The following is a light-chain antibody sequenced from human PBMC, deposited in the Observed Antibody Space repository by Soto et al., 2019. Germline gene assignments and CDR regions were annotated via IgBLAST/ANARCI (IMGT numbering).Light chain of an antibody. J-gene: IGLJ1*01. CDR1: SSDIGGYNY. Sequence: QSVLTQPPSASGPPGQSVTISCTGTSSDIGGYNYVSWCQQHPGKAPKLMIFEVSKRPSGVPDRFSGSKSGNTASLTVSGLQAEDEADYYCSSFAGSNNFGVFGTGTKVTVL. CDR3: SSFAGSNNFGV. V-gene: IGLV2-8*01. CDR2: EVS.